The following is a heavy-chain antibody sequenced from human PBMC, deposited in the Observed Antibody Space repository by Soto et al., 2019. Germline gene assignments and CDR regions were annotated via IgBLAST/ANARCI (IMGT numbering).Heavy chain of an antibody. V-gene: IGHV1-3*01. D-gene: IGHD2-8*02. CDR2: IHPDTGNT. CDR3: LGVVLSAALRAEDALDV. CDR1: GFTFGDNL. Sequence: QVQLVQSGAEVRKPGASVNISCWASGFTFGDNLINWVRQAPGQSLEWMGWIHPDTGNTKYSQTSQGRVTISRHSCASIVYVEVTGLTSDVTAVYDCLGVVLSAALRAEDALDVWGQAKMVTVSS. J-gene: IGHJ3*01.